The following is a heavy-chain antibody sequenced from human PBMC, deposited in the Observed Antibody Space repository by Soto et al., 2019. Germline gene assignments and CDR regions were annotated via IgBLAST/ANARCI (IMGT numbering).Heavy chain of an antibody. V-gene: IGHV3-23*01. J-gene: IGHJ6*02. CDR3: AKGSGYDYTYCYGMDV. CDR1: GFTFINYA. CDR2: ISGAGGST. D-gene: IGHD5-12*01. Sequence: GGSLRLSCAASGFTFINYAMSWVRQAPGKGLEWVSSISGAGGSTYYADSVKGRFTISRDNSKNTLYLQVNSLRADDTAVYYCAKGSGYDYTYCYGMDVWGQGTTVTVSS.